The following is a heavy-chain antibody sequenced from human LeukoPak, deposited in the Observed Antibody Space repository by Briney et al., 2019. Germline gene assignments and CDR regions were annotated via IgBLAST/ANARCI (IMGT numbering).Heavy chain of an antibody. CDR3: AKTDPSYNWFDP. Sequence: PSETLSLTCTVSGGSISSGSYYWSWIRQPAGKGLEWIGRIYTSGSTNYNPSLKSRVTISVDTSKNQFSLKLSSVTAADTAVYYCAKTDPSYNWFDPWGQGTLVTVSS. V-gene: IGHV4-61*02. CDR2: IYTSGST. J-gene: IGHJ5*02. CDR1: GGSISSGSYY.